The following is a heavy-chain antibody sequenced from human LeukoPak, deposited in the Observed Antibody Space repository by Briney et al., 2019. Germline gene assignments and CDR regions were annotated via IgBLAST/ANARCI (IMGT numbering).Heavy chain of an antibody. V-gene: IGHV3-48*01. D-gene: IGHD2-15*01. Sequence: PGGSLRLSRAASGFTFSSYSMNWVRQAPGKGLEWVSYISSSSSTIYYADSVKGRFTISRDKAKNSLYLQMNSLRAEDTAVYYCARDRCTGGRCYSLSVGYMDVWGKGTTVTVSS. CDR3: ARDRCTGGRCYSLSVGYMDV. CDR2: ISSSSSTI. J-gene: IGHJ6*03. CDR1: GFTFSSYS.